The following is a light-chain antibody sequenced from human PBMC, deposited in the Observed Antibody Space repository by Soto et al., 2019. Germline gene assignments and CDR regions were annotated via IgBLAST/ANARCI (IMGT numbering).Light chain of an antibody. CDR1: QSIGSW. V-gene: IGKV1-5*01. Sequence: DTQMTQSPSTLSASVGDRVTITCRASQSIGSWMAWYQQIPGKAPKLLIFDASTLQSGVPSRFSGSGSGTDFTLTISSLHPDDFATYYCQQYNGYSYTFGQGTTLEI. CDR2: DAS. CDR3: QQYNGYSYT. J-gene: IGKJ2*01.